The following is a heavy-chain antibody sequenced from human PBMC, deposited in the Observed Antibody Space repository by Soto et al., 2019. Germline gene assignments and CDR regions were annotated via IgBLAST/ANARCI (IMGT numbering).Heavy chain of an antibody. CDR1: GFTFSSNA. V-gene: IGHV3-23*01. Sequence: GGSLRLSCAASGFTFSSNAMSWVRQAPGKGLEWVSGIAGSGGGTEYAASVKGRFTISRDNSRNTVYLQMNYLRVEDTAVYFCAKHTTFYYDTTGPGDYFGYWGQGTLVTVSS. D-gene: IGHD3-22*01. CDR3: AKHTTFYYDTTGPGDYFGY. CDR2: IAGSGGGT. J-gene: IGHJ4*02.